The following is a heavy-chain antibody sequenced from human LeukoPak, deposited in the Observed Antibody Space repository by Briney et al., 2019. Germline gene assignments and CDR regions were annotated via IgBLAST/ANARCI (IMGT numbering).Heavy chain of an antibody. Sequence: GGSLRLSCAASGFTFSSYAMSWVRQAPGKGLEWVSAISGSGGSTYYADSVKGRFTISRDNSKNTLYLQMNSLRAEDTAVYYCAKDSSIFVDIVVVPAATTDYWGQGTLVAVSS. CDR3: AKDSSIFVDIVVVPAATTDY. V-gene: IGHV3-23*01. J-gene: IGHJ4*02. D-gene: IGHD2-2*03. CDR1: GFTFSSYA. CDR2: ISGSGGST.